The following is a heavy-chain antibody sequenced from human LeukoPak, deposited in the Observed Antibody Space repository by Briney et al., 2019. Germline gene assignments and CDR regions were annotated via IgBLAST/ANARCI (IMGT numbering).Heavy chain of an antibody. J-gene: IGHJ6*03. D-gene: IGHD2-2*01. CDR1: GFMLSSYW. CDR3: GRAGPVTKDHFIDV. V-gene: IGHV3-7*01. Sequence: GGSLRLSCAGSGFMLSSYWMSWVRQAPGKGLEWVANIKQDGSEKYYVDSVKGRFTISRDNAKNSLFLQMNSLSAEDTAVYYCGRAGPVTKDHFIDVWGKGTTVTVSS. CDR2: IKQDGSEK.